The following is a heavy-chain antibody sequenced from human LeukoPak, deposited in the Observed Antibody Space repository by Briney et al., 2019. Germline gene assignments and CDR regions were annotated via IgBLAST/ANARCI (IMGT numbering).Heavy chain of an antibody. D-gene: IGHD3-22*01. CDR2: MYYSGST. V-gene: IGHV4-30-4*01. CDR1: GGSISSGDYY. CDR3: ARPYYYDSRIDP. Sequence: SQTLSLTCTVSGGSISSGDYYWSWIRQPPGKGLEWIAYMYYSGSTYYNPSLKSRVTISADTSKNQLSLKLSSVTAADTAVYYCARPYYYDSRIDPWGQGILVTVSS. J-gene: IGHJ5*02.